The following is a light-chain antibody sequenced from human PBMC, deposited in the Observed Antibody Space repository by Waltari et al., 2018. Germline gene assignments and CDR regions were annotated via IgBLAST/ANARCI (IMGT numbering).Light chain of an antibody. CDR1: SSDVGNYNL. CDR2: EVS. Sequence: QSALTQPASVSGSPGQSITISCTGTSSDVGNYNLVSWYQQHPGKAPNLMLYEVSQRPSGVFNRFSGSNSGNTASLTISWLQPEDETDYYCCSYAGHSTYVFGTGTKVTVL. J-gene: IGLJ1*01. CDR3: CSYAGHSTYV. V-gene: IGLV2-23*02.